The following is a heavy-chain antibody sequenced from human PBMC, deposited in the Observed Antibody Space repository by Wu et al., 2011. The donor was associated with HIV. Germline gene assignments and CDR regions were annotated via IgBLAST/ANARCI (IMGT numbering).Heavy chain of an antibody. CDR3: ARLSSIGGSGIFGMDV. CDR1: GDTFSSFA. D-gene: IGHD3-10*01. CDR2: ITPIFDTA. Sequence: HVQLVQSGAEVKKPGSSVKVSCKASGDTFSSFAISWVRQAPGQGLEWMGGITPIFDTANYAQKFQGRVTITTDESTSTVYMELNSLRSEDTAVYYCARLSSIGGSGIFGMDVWGQGTTVTVSS. V-gene: IGHV1-69*05. J-gene: IGHJ6*02.